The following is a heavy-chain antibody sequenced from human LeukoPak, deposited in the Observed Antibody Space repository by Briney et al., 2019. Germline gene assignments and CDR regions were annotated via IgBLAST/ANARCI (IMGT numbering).Heavy chain of an antibody. D-gene: IGHD2-2*01. Sequence: GASVKVSCKASGYTFTGYYMHWVRQAPGQGLEWMGWTNPNSGGTNYAQKFQGRVTMTRDTSISTAYMELSRLRSDDTAVYYCARGKPRVVLNWFDPWGQGTLVTVSS. CDR3: ARGKPRVVLNWFDP. V-gene: IGHV1-2*02. J-gene: IGHJ5*02. CDR1: GYTFTGYY. CDR2: TNPNSGGT.